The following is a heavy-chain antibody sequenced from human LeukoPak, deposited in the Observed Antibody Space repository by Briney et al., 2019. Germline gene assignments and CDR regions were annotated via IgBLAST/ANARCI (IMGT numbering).Heavy chain of an antibody. Sequence: GGSLRLSCAASGFTFSSYWMSWVRQAPGKGLEWVANIKQDGSEKYYVDSVKGRLTISRDNAKNSLYLQMNSLRAEDTAVYYCLTIVETTFDAFDIWGQGTMVTVSS. CDR1: GFTFSSYW. V-gene: IGHV3-7*01. J-gene: IGHJ3*02. D-gene: IGHD2/OR15-2a*01. CDR2: IKQDGSEK. CDR3: LTIVETTFDAFDI.